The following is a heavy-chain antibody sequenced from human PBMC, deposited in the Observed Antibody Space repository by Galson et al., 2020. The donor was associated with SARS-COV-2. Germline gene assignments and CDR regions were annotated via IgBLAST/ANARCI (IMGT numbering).Heavy chain of an antibody. CDR2: IYFSGDT. J-gene: IGHJ4*02. D-gene: IGHD5-12*01. CDR1: GGSVSSSPYY. V-gene: IGHV4-39*01. Sequence: SETLSLTCTVSGGSVSSSPYYWGWIRQPPGKGLEWIGYIYFSGDTYYNPSLQSRVTISVDTSKNQFSLKLTSLTAADTAVYYCARHEDCGSHIDYWVQGTLVTVSS. CDR3: ARHEDCGSHIDY.